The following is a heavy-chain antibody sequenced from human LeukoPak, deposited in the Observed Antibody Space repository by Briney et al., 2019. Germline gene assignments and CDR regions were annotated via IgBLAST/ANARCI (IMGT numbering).Heavy chain of an antibody. V-gene: IGHV1-18*01. CDR1: GYTFSSYS. D-gene: IGHD6-13*01. Sequence: ASVKASCKASGYTFSSYSINWVRQAPGQGLAWLGWVNTYNGDTKYTQKFQGRVTLTTDSSTSTAYLELTSLRFDDTAIYYCARGRAAADDFDFWGQGTLVAVSS. J-gene: IGHJ4*02. CDR2: VNTYNGDT. CDR3: ARGRAAADDFDF.